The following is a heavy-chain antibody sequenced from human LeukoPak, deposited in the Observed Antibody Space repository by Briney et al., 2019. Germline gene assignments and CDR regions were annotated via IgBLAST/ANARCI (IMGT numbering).Heavy chain of an antibody. V-gene: IGHV1-18*01. CDR3: ARVLGHDSSGKLEALGY. CDR2: ISAYNGNT. D-gene: IGHD3-22*01. J-gene: IGHJ4*02. CDR1: GYTFTSYG. Sequence: GASVKVSCKASGYTFTSYGISWVRQAPGQGLEWMGWISAYNGNTNYAQKLQGRVTMTTDTSTSTAYMELRSLRSDDTAVYYRARVLGHDSSGKLEALGYWGQGTLVTVSS.